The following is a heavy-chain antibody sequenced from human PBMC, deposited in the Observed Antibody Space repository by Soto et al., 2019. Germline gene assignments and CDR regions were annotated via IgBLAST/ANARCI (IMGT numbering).Heavy chain of an antibody. V-gene: IGHV3-30*18. CDR3: AKDRAQYGSGYFYGMDV. CDR2: LSYDGTYK. J-gene: IGHJ6*02. CDR1: GFTFSIFG. Sequence: QEHLVQSGGGVVQPGGSLRLSCDASGFTFSIFGMHWVRQAPGKGLEWVAVLSYDGTYKYYADSVKGRFTISRDNSKNMLLRQMNSLRPDDTAVYYCAKDRAQYGSGYFYGMDVWGQGTAVTVSS. D-gene: IGHD3-10*01.